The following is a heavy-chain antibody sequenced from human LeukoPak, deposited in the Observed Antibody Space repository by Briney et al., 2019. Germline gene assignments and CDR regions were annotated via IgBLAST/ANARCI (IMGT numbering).Heavy chain of an antibody. CDR1: GYTFTTFA. D-gene: IGHD3-22*01. CDR2: ISAYDGKI. J-gene: IGHJ4*02. V-gene: IGHV1-18*01. CDR3: AREGSPNYFDSGGYYPYLDY. Sequence: ASVKVSCMASGYTFTTFAISWVRQAPGQGLEWMGWISAYDGKIIYAQSLQGRFTMTTDTSTTTTYMELRSLRSDDTAVYYCAREGSPNYFDSGGYYPYLDYWGQGTLVTVSS.